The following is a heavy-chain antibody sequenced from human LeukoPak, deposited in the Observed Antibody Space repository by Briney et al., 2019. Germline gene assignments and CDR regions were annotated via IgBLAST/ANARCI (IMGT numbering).Heavy chain of an antibody. CDR1: GFTFSSYG. Sequence: GGSLRLSCAASGFTFSSYGMHWVRQAPGKGLEWVAVISYDGSNKYYADSVKGRFTISRDNSKNTLYLQMNSLRAEDTAVYYCAKAGFDPWGQGTLVTVSP. CDR2: ISYDGSNK. J-gene: IGHJ5*02. CDR3: AKAGFDP. V-gene: IGHV3-30*18.